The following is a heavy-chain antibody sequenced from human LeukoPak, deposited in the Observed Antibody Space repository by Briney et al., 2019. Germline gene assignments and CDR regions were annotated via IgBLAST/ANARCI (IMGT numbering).Heavy chain of an antibody. Sequence: PSETLSLTCAVYGGSFSGYYWSWIRQPPGKGLEWIGEINHSGSTNYNPSLKSRVTISVDTSKNQFSLKLSSVTAADTAVYYCARGGMIVVSGPWGQGTLVTVSS. V-gene: IGHV4-34*01. J-gene: IGHJ5*02. CDR3: ARGGMIVVSGP. D-gene: IGHD3-22*01. CDR2: INHSGST. CDR1: GGSFSGYY.